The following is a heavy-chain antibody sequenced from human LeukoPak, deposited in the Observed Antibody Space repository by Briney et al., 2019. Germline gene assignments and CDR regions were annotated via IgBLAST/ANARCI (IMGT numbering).Heavy chain of an antibody. CDR2: ISGMGQDI. V-gene: IGHV3-11*01. Sequence: PAGSLRLSCVVSGLSFSDSYMTWIRPTPGMGLESLAYISGMGQDIYYADSVKGRFTTSRDNAKNCLYLQMNSLRPEDTALYYCSRGPRSLPYWGPGTLVTVSS. CDR1: GLSFSDSY. CDR3: SRGPRSLPY. D-gene: IGHD4-23*01. J-gene: IGHJ4*01.